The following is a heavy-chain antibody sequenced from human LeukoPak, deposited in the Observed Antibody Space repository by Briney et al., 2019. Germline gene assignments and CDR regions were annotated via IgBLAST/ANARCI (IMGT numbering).Heavy chain of an antibody. D-gene: IGHD1-26*01. CDR1: GFTFSSYN. CDR3: ARDPYSGSYGADYYYYMDG. CDR2: ITSGSSHI. J-gene: IGHJ6*03. V-gene: IGHV3-21*01. Sequence: KTGGSLRLSCAASGFTFSSYNMNWVRQTPGQGLEWVSSITSGSSHIYYADSVKGRFTISRDNAKSSLYLQMNSLRAEDTAVYYCARDPYSGSYGADYYYYMDGWGKGSTVTI.